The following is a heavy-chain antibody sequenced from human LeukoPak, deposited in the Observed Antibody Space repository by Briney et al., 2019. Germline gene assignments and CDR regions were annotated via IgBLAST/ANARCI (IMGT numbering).Heavy chain of an antibody. V-gene: IGHV3-15*01. Sequence: GGSLRLSCAASGFTFSNAWMSWVRQAPGKGLEWVGRIKSKTDGGTTDYAAPVKGRFTISSDDSKNTLYLQMNSLKTEDTAVYYCTTLATYYDFWSGYYIWGQGTLVTVSS. J-gene: IGHJ4*02. CDR2: IKSKTDGGTT. CDR1: GFTFSNAW. D-gene: IGHD3-3*01. CDR3: TTLATYYDFWSGYYI.